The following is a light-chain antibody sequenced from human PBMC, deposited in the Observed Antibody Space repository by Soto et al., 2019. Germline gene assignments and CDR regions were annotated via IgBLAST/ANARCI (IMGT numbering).Light chain of an antibody. CDR3: QQVNSFPPT. CDR1: QGISIW. J-gene: IGKJ4*01. Sequence: DIQMAQSPSSVSASVGDRVTISCRASQGISIWLAWYQQKPGKAPKLLVYAASNLQRGVPSRFSGSGSVTHFTLTISSLQPEDFATYYCQQVNSFPPTFGGGTKVEIK. V-gene: IGKV1-12*01. CDR2: AAS.